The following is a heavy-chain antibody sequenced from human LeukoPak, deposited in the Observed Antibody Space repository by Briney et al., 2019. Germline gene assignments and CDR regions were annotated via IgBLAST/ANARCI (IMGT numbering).Heavy chain of an antibody. V-gene: IGHV1-3*01. CDR1: GGTFSSYA. CDR2: INAGNGNT. J-gene: IGHJ3*02. CDR3: ARVSGSLPDLDAFDI. D-gene: IGHD1-26*01. Sequence: GASVKVSCKASGGTFSSYAISWVRQAPGQRLEWMGWINAGNGNTKYSQKFQGRVTITRDTSASTAYMELSSLRSEDTAVYYCARVSGSLPDLDAFDIWGQGTMVTVSS.